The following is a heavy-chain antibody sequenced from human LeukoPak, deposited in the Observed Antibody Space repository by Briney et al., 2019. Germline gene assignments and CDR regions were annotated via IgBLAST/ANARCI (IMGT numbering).Heavy chain of an antibody. D-gene: IGHD3-10*01. Sequence: PGGSLRLSCAASGFTFNNFAMSWVRQAPGKGLEWVSSIGASGGSAFYADSVKGRFTSSRDNAKNSLYLQMNSLRAEDTAVYYCARDRDYFDYWGQGTLVTVSS. V-gene: IGHV3-23*01. CDR1: GFTFNNFA. CDR2: IGASGGSA. J-gene: IGHJ4*02. CDR3: ARDRDYFDY.